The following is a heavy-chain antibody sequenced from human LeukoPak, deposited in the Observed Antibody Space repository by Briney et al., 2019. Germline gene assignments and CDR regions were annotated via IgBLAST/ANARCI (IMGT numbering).Heavy chain of an antibody. J-gene: IGHJ4*02. V-gene: IGHV4-39*01. Sequence: SETLSLTCTVSGGSFTSSTYSWRCIRQPPGRGLEWIGSVSYSGSASYNPSLKSRVTMSVDTSKNQFSLRLTSVTAADTAMYYCASIKKSPAAHLDYWGQGALVTVSS. CDR2: VSYSGSA. D-gene: IGHD2-2*01. CDR1: GGSFTSSTYS. CDR3: ASIKKSPAAHLDY.